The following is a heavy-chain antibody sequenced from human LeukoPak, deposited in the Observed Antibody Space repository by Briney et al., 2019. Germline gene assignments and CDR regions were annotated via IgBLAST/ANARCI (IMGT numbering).Heavy chain of an antibody. J-gene: IGHJ4*02. CDR3: SRGLDSRKLGY. CDR1: GASFSSGDQY. V-gene: IGHV4-31*03. Sequence: SETLSLTCTVSGASFSSGDQYWNWICQSPGKGLEWIGSIHPSGMLYNNPSLESRVTISIDTSKNQFSLNLNSVTAADTAVYFCSRGLDSRKLGYWGQGTLVTVSS. CDR2: IHPSGML. D-gene: IGHD3-22*01.